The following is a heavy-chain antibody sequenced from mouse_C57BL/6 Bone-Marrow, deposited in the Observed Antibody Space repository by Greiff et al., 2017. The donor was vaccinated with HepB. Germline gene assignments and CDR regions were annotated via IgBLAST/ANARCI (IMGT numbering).Heavy chain of an antibody. CDR2: IDPSDSYT. D-gene: IGHD2-12*01. V-gene: IGHV1-69*01. J-gene: IGHJ3*01. Sequence: VQLQQPGAELVMPGASVKLSCKASGYTFTSYWMHWVKQRPGQGLEWIGEIDPSDSYTNYNQKFKGKSTLTVDKSSSTAYMQLSSLTSEDSAVYYCARERVNDVGFACWGQGTLVTVSA. CDR3: ARERVNDVGFAC. CDR1: GYTFTSYW.